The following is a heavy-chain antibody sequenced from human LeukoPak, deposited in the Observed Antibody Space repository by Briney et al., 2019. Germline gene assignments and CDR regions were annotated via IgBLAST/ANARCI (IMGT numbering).Heavy chain of an antibody. CDR3: ARDTGDYSNYSWYFDY. V-gene: IGHV3-21*01. CDR1: GFTFSSYS. Sequence: PGGSLRLSCAASGFTFSSYSMNWVRQAPGKGLEWVSSITTSSSYIYYADLVKGRFTISRDNAKNSLYLQMNSLRAEDTAVYYCARDTGDYSNYSWYFDYWGQGTLVTVSS. CDR2: ITTSSSYI. J-gene: IGHJ4*02. D-gene: IGHD4-11*01.